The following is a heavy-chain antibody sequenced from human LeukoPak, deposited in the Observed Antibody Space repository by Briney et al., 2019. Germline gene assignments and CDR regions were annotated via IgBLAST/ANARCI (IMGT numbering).Heavy chain of an antibody. CDR1: GGTFSSYA. V-gene: IGHV1-69*01. CDR3: ARGGGTMFRGVIKTTYYYYGMDV. J-gene: IGHJ6*02. D-gene: IGHD3-10*01. CDR2: IIPIFGTA. Sequence: SVKVSCKASGGTFSSYAISWVRQAPGQGLEWMGGIIPIFGTANYAQKFQGRVTITADESTSTAYMELSSLRSEDTAVYYCARGGGTMFRGVIKTTYYYYGMDVWAKGPRSPSP.